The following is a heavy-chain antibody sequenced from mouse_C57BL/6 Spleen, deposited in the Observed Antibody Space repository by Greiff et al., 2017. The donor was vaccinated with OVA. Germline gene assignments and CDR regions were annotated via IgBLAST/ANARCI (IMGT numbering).Heavy chain of an antibody. V-gene: IGHV1-54*01. D-gene: IGHD1-1*01. Sequence: QVQLQQSGAELVRPGTSVKVSCKASGYAFTNYLIEWVKQRPGQGLEWIGVINPGSGGTNYNEKFKGKATLTADKSSSTAYMQLSSLTSEDSAVYFCARFYGSSYDAMDYWGQGTSVTVSS. CDR2: INPGSGGT. J-gene: IGHJ4*01. CDR3: ARFYGSSYDAMDY. CDR1: GYAFTNYL.